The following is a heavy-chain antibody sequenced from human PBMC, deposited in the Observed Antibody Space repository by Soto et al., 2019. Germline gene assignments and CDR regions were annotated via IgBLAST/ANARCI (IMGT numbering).Heavy chain of an antibody. Sequence: GSLRLSCAASGFTFSSYSMNWVRQAPGKGLEWVSYIRSSSSTIYYADSVKGRFTISRDNAKNSLYLQMNSLRDEDTAVYYCARDQVETVMEGRLTAVSLLGYYGMDVWGQGTTVTVSS. D-gene: IGHD5-18*01. CDR2: IRSSSSTI. CDR1: GFTFSSYS. V-gene: IGHV3-48*02. J-gene: IGHJ6*02. CDR3: ARDQVETVMEGRLTAVSLLGYYGMDV.